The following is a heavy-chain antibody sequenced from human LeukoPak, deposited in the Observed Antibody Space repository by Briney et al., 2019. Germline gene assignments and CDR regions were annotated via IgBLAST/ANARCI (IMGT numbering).Heavy chain of an antibody. CDR3: LKATADY. CDR2: IAYDGSHK. Sequence: PGGSLRLSCAASGFTFSSSAFHWVRQAPGKGLEWVAVIAYDGSHKYSADSVKGRFTISRDNSKNTLFLQMNSLRAEDTAVYYCLKATADYWGQGTLVTVSS. J-gene: IGHJ4*02. D-gene: IGHD1-1*01. V-gene: IGHV3-30-3*01. CDR1: GFTFSSSA.